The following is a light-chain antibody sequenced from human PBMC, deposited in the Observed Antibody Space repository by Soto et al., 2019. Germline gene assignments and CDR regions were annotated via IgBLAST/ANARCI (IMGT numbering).Light chain of an antibody. CDR1: QDIFNY. CDR2: DAS. CDR3: QQYDKFLT. J-gene: IGKJ5*01. V-gene: IGKV1-33*01. Sequence: DIQMTQSPSSLSASVGDRFTITCQASQDIFNYLDWFQQKPGKAPKLLIYDASHLATGVPSRFSGSGSGTHFTFTITSLQPEDVGTYYCQQYDKFLTFGQGTRLEIK.